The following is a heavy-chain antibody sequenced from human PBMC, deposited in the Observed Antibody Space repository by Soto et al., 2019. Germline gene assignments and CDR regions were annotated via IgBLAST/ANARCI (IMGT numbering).Heavy chain of an antibody. CDR1: GGSISSGYS. D-gene: IGHD1-26*01. V-gene: IGHV4-30-2*01. CDR2: ISHSGNT. Sequence: SETLSLTCAVSGGSISSGYSWSWIRQPPGKGLEWIGYISHSGNTFYNPSLKSRVTISVDRSKNQFSLKLSSVTAADTAVYYCARSLLSWGQGTLVTVSS. CDR3: ARSLLS. J-gene: IGHJ4*02.